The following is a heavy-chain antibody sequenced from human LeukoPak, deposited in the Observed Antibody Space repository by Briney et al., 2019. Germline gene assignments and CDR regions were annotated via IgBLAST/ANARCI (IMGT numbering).Heavy chain of an antibody. Sequence: SETLSLTCTVSGGSISSSSAYCGWIRPPPGKGLEWIGSIYYSKTTNYNPSLNSRVTISAHTSKNQFSLTLGSVSATDTAVYYCVSPRGFSYGYFDYWGQGTLVTVSS. D-gene: IGHD5-18*01. J-gene: IGHJ4*02. V-gene: IGHV4-39*01. CDR2: IYYSKTT. CDR1: GGSISSSSAY. CDR3: VSPRGFSYGYFDY.